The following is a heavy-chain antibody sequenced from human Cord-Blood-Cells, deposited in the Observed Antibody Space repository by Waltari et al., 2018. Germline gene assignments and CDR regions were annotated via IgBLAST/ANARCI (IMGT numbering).Heavy chain of an antibody. Sequence: EVQLVESGGGLVKPGGSLRLSCAASGFTFSSYSMNWVRQAPGKGLEWVSSISSSSSYIYYADSVKGRFTSSRDNAKNSLYLQMNSLRAEDTAVYYCAREVRNYYGSGSYFMPDAFDIWGQGTMVTVSS. D-gene: IGHD3-10*01. J-gene: IGHJ3*02. CDR2: ISSSSSYI. CDR3: AREVRNYYGSGSYFMPDAFDI. CDR1: GFTFSSYS. V-gene: IGHV3-21*01.